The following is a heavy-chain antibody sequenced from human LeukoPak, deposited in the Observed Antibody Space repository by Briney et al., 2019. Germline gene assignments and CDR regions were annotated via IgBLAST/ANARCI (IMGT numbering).Heavy chain of an antibody. D-gene: IGHD3-3*01. Sequence: SETLSLTCTVSGYSISSGYYWGWIRQPPGKGLEWVGSMYHSGSTYYNPSLKSRVTISVDTSKNQFSLKLSYVTAADTAVYYCARCLFGVVHYFDYWGQGTLVTVSS. CDR3: ARCLFGVVHYFDY. J-gene: IGHJ4*02. V-gene: IGHV4-38-2*02. CDR2: MYHSGST. CDR1: GYSISSGYY.